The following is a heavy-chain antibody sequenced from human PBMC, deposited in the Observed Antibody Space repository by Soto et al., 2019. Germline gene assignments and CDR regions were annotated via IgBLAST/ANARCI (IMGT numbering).Heavy chain of an antibody. CDR2: IRSKAYGGTT. Sequence: PGGSLRLSCTASGFTFGDYAMSWVRQAPGKGLERVGFIRSKAYGGTTEYAASVKGRFTISRDDSNSIAYLQMNSLKTEDTAVYYCTWSTSQAYGMDVWGQGTTVTVSS. V-gene: IGHV3-49*04. CDR3: TWSTSQAYGMDV. J-gene: IGHJ6*02. D-gene: IGHD3-3*01. CDR1: GFTFGDYA.